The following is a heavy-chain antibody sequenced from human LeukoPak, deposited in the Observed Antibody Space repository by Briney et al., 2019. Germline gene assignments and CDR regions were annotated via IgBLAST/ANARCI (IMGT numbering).Heavy chain of an antibody. Sequence: AGESLKISCGASGDSFTTSLIGWVRQMPGKGLEWMGNIYPSDSHTRYSPSFQGHVTIAAATTISTAYLQWSSLKAADTAMYYCPMFHSTWYGEVWGQGTLVTVSS. D-gene: IGHD6-13*01. J-gene: IGHJ4*02. CDR2: IYPSDSHT. CDR3: PMFHSTWYGEV. V-gene: IGHV5-51*01. CDR1: GDSFTTSL.